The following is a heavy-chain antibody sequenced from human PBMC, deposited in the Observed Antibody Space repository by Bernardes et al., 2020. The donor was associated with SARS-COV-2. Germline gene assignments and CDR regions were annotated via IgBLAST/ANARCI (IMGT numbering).Heavy chain of an antibody. CDR2: IFYSGST. V-gene: IGHV4-61*01. CDR3: VRALHATAFDY. J-gene: IGHJ4*02. CDR1: GGSVISGSYY. D-gene: IGHD2-15*01. Sequence: EYLALTCTVSGGSVISGSYYWSWIRQPPGKGLEWIGYIFYSGSTNYDSSLKSRVTISVDTSKNQFSLQLSSVTAADTAVYYCVRALHATAFDYSGQGTLVTVSS.